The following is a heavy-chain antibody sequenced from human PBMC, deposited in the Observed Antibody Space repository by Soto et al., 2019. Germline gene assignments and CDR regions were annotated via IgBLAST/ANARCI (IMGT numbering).Heavy chain of an antibody. CDR3: ARDVWSRASGPPDS. Sequence: LSCAVSGSTFDDYPMHWVRQAPGKGLEWVTGISWNSDTTGYADSVKCRFTISRDNAKNSLYLQMNSLRAEDTAFYYCARDVWSRASGPPDSWGQGTLVTGSS. D-gene: IGHD3-10*01. CDR1: GSTFDDYP. J-gene: IGHJ4*02. CDR2: ISWNSDTT. V-gene: IGHV3-9*01.